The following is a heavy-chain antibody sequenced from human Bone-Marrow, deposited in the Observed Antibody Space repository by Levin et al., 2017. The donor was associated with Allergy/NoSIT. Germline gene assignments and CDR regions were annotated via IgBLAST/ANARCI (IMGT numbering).Heavy chain of an antibody. V-gene: IGHV3-21*01. D-gene: IGHD3-22*01. Sequence: LSLTCAASGFTFSSYTMNWVRQAPGKGLEWVSSITSRSTYIYYAGSVGGRFTVSRDNARNSLYRQMNSLRPEATAVFYCARVKGGSDFDRSGHYYFYGLDVWGQGTTVTVSS. CDR3: ARVKGGSDFDRSGHYYFYGLDV. CDR2: ITSRSTYI. CDR1: GFTFSSYT. J-gene: IGHJ6*02.